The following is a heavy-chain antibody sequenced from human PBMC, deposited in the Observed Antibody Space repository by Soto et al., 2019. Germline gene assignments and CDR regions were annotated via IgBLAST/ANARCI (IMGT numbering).Heavy chain of an antibody. D-gene: IGHD6-6*01. J-gene: IGHJ4*02. CDR1: GYTFTSYP. Sequence: ASVKVSCKASGYTFTSYPMNWVRLAPEQGLEWVGWINTNTGDPTYAQDFTGRFVFSLDTSVSTAYLQIFSLQAEDTAVYYCARKSGSSSESWSFDYWGQGTLVTVSS. CDR2: INTNTGDP. CDR3: ARKSGSSSESWSFDY. V-gene: IGHV7-4-1*01.